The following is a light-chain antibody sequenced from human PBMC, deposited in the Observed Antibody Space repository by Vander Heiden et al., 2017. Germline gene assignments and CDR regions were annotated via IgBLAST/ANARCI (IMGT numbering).Light chain of an antibody. J-gene: IGKJ4*01. CDR1: QSVSSSY. Sequence: EIVLTQSPGTLSLSPGERATLSCRASQSVSSSYLAWYQQKPGQAPRLLIYGASSRATGIPDRFSGSASGTDFTLTIRRLDPEDFTVYYCQQDGSSPPTFGAGTKVEIK. V-gene: IGKV3-20*01. CDR3: QQDGSSPPT. CDR2: GAS.